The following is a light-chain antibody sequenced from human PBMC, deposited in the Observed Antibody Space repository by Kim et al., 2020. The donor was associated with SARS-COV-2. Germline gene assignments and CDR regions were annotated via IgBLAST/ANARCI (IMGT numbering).Light chain of an antibody. J-gene: IGLJ3*02. V-gene: IGLV3-9*01. Sequence: SYELTQPLSVSVALGQTARITCGGNNIEGKNVHWYQQKPGQAPMLVIYRDTNRPSGIPERFSGSASGNTATLTISRAQAGDEADYYCQVWDSSTAVFGGG. CDR2: RDT. CDR3: QVWDSSTAV. CDR1: NIEGKN.